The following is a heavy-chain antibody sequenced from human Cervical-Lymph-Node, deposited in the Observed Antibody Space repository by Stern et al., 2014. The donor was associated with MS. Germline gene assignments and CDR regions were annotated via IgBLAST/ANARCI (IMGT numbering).Heavy chain of an antibody. J-gene: IGHJ4*02. D-gene: IGHD3-16*01. V-gene: IGHV4-30-4*01. Sequence: QVQLQESGPGLVKPSQTLSLTCTVSGGSISSGDFSWSWIRQSPGKGLEWIGYFFYGGSTDYNPSLRSRVTISGDTSKNQFSLNLNSVTAADTAVYYCARSTDSVEEAFDYWGQGNLVIVSS. CDR1: GGSISSGDFS. CDR2: FFYGGST. CDR3: ARSTDSVEEAFDY.